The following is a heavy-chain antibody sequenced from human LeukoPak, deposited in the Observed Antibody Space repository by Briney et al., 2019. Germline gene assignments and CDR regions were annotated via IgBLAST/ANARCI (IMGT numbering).Heavy chain of an antibody. J-gene: IGHJ4*02. CDR3: TRETYHYTSGN. CDR1: GFTFSTYS. D-gene: IGHD3-10*01. V-gene: IGHV3-48*04. CDR2: ISYTNII. Sequence: GGSLRLSCAASGFTFSTYSMNWVRQAPGKGLEWVSYISYTNIIYYADSVKGRFAVSRDNAKNSVYLQMNSLRAADTAVYFCTRETYHYTSGNWGQGTLVTVSS.